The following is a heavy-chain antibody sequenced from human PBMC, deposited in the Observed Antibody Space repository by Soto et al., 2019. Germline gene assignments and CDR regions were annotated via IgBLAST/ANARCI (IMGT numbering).Heavy chain of an antibody. CDR3: ARDPVDGDYFDY. CDR2: IYYSGST. J-gene: IGHJ4*02. Sequence: QVQLQESGPGLVKPSQTLSLTCTVSYGSISSGDYYWSWIRQPPRKGLEWIGYIYYSGSTYYNPSLKSRVTISVDTSKNQFSLKLSSVTAADTAVYYCARDPVDGDYFDYWCQGALVTVSS. V-gene: IGHV4-30-4*01. D-gene: IGHD4-17*01. CDR1: YGSISSGDYY.